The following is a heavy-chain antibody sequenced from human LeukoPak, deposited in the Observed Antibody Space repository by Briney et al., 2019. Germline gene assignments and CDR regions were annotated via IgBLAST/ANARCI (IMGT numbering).Heavy chain of an antibody. V-gene: IGHV3-7*01. CDR3: VRDNSGWYRPALGRETAYYYYYYMDV. CDR1: GFTFTTYW. CDR2: IKQDGTEK. J-gene: IGHJ6*03. Sequence: GESLRLSCAASGFTFTTYWMSWVRQAPGNGLEWVANIKQDGTEKYYVDSVKGRFTISRDNAKNSLYLQMNSLRTEDTAVYYCVRDNSGWYRPALGRETAYYYYYYMDVWGKGTTVTVSS. D-gene: IGHD6-19*01.